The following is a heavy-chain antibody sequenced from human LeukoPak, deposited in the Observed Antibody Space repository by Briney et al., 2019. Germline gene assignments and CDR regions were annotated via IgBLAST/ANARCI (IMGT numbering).Heavy chain of an antibody. V-gene: IGHV4-34*01. CDR2: INHSGST. J-gene: IGHJ3*02. CDR3: ARAYQGAFDI. Sequence: PSETLSLTCAVYGGSFSGYYWSWIRQPPGKGLEWIGEINHSGSTNYNPSLKSRVTISVDTSKNQFSPKLSSVTAADTAVYYCARAYQGAFDIWGQGTMVTVSS. CDR1: GGSFSGYY.